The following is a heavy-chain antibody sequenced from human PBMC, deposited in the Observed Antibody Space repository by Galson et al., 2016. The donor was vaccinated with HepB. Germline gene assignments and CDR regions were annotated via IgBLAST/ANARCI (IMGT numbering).Heavy chain of an antibody. V-gene: IGHV1-69*13. Sequence: SVKVSCKASGGTFSSYAISWVRQAPGQGLEWMGGIIPIFGTANYAQKFQGRVTITADESTSTAYMELSSLRSEDTAVYYCAGVARITMVRGGFGFDPWGQGTLVTGSS. J-gene: IGHJ5*02. CDR3: AGVARITMVRGGFGFDP. CDR2: IIPIFGTA. D-gene: IGHD3-10*01. CDR1: GGTFSSYA.